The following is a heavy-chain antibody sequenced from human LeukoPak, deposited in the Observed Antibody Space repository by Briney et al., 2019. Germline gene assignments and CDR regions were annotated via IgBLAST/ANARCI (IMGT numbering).Heavy chain of an antibody. J-gene: IGHJ3*02. V-gene: IGHV3-20*04. CDR2: INWNGGST. CDR3: ARDSLYGRGAFDI. Sequence: GGSLRLSCAASGFTFDDYGMSWVRQAPGKGLEWVSVINWNGGSTSYADSVKGRLTISRDNAKNSLYLQMNSLRAEDTALYYCARDSLYGRGAFDIWGQGTMVTVSS. D-gene: IGHD2-2*02. CDR1: GFTFDDYG.